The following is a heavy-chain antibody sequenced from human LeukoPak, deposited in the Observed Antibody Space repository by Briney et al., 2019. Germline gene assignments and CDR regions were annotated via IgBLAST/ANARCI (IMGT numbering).Heavy chain of an antibody. CDR2: ISGSGGST. Sequence: PGGTPRLSCAASGFTFSSYGMSWVRQAPGKGLEWVSAISGSGGSTYYADSVKGRFTISRDNSKNTLYLQMNSLRAEDTAVYYCARDLTGYYYYYYMDVWGKGTTVTVSS. V-gene: IGHV3-23*01. D-gene: IGHD4/OR15-4a*01. CDR3: ARDLTGYYYYYYMDV. CDR1: GFTFSSYG. J-gene: IGHJ6*03.